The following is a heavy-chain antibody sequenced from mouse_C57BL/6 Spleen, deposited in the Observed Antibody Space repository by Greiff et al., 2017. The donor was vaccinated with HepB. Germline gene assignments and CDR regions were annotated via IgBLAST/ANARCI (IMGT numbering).Heavy chain of an antibody. D-gene: IGHD2-4*01. J-gene: IGHJ4*01. Sequence: EVQLVESGGGLVKPGGSLKLSCAASGFTFSSYTMSWVHQTPEKRLEWVATLSGGGGNTYYPDSVKGRFTISRDNAKNTLYLQMSSLRSEDTALYYCARPLYDYDDYYAMDYWGQGTSVTVSS. CDR2: LSGGGGNT. CDR1: GFTFSSYT. V-gene: IGHV5-9*01. CDR3: ARPLYDYDDYYAMDY.